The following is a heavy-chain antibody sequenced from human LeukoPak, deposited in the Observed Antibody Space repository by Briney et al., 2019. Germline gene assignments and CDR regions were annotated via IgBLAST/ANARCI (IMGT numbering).Heavy chain of an antibody. D-gene: IGHD3-3*01. CDR3: ARAGNAITIFGVAPPPKYYYYGMDV. V-gene: IGHV3-21*04. Sequence: GGSLRLSCAASGFTFSSYSMNWVRQAPGKGLEWVSSISSSSSYIYYADSVKGRFTISRDNAKNSLYLQMNSLRAEDTAVYYCARAGNAITIFGVAPPPKYYYYGMDVWGQGTTVTVSS. CDR2: ISSSSSYI. J-gene: IGHJ6*02. CDR1: GFTFSSYS.